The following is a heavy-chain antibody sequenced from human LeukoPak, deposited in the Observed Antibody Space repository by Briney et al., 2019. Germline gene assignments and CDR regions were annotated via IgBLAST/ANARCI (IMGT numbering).Heavy chain of an antibody. CDR3: VRDPSYGSSWYYYMDV. J-gene: IGHJ6*03. Sequence: GSLRLSCAASEFTFVRYAMNWVRQAPGKGLEWVSYISSSSFKIGYADSVKGRFTISRDSSKNSLYLQMDSLRVEDTAVYYCVRDPSYGSSWYYYMDVWGKGTTVTVSS. CDR1: EFTFVRYA. D-gene: IGHD6-13*01. V-gene: IGHV3-48*04. CDR2: ISSSSFKI.